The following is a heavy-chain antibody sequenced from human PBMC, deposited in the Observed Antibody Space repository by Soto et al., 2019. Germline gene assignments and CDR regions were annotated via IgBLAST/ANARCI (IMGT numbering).Heavy chain of an antibody. J-gene: IGHJ4*02. V-gene: IGHV3-30*18. Sequence: GGSLRLSCAASGFTFSSYGMHWVRQAPGKGLEWVAVISYDGSNKYYADSVKGRFTISRDNSKNTLYLQMNSLRAEDTAVYYCAKGQTRGVVTAILDYWGQGTLVTVSS. CDR1: GFTFSSYG. D-gene: IGHD2-21*02. CDR2: ISYDGSNK. CDR3: AKGQTRGVVTAILDY.